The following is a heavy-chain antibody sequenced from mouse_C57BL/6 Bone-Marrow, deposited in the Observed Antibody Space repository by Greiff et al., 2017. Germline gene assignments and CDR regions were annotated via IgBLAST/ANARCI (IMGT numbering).Heavy chain of an antibody. CDR3: ARSYDYDDYTMDY. CDR2: MHPNGGSP. D-gene: IGHD2-4*01. Sequence: VQLQQPGAELVKPGASVKLSCKASGYTFTNYWMHWVKQRPEQGLEWIGMMHPNGGSPDYNEKFKSEATLSVDKSSRTAYMELSSLTSADSAVYYCARSYDYDDYTMDYWGQGTSVTVSS. J-gene: IGHJ4*01. CDR1: GYTFTNYW. V-gene: IGHV1-64*01.